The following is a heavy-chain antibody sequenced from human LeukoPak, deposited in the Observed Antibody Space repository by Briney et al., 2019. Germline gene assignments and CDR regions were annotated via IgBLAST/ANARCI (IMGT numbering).Heavy chain of an antibody. CDR3: AKDFYDFLTGSIDY. J-gene: IGHJ4*02. D-gene: IGHD3-9*01. CDR1: GFTFSSYA. Sequence: PGGPLRLSCAASGFTFSSYAMSWVRQAPGKGLEWVSAISGSGGSTYYADSVKGRFTISRDNSKNTPYLQMNSLRAEDTAVYYCAKDFYDFLTGSIDYWGQGTLVTVSS. CDR2: ISGSGGST. V-gene: IGHV3-23*01.